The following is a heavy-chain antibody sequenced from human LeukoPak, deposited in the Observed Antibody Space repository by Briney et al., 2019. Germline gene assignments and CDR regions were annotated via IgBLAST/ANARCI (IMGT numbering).Heavy chain of an antibody. Sequence: SQTLSLTCAISGDSVSSNSAAWNWIRQSPSRGLEWLGRTYYRSKWISHYAVSVKSRITINADTSKNQFSLQVNSVTPEDTAVYYCARKGALTTPFDYWGQGILVTVSS. CDR3: ARKGALTTPFDY. J-gene: IGHJ4*02. V-gene: IGHV6-1*01. CDR1: GDSVSSNSAA. CDR2: TYYRSKWIS. D-gene: IGHD1-14*01.